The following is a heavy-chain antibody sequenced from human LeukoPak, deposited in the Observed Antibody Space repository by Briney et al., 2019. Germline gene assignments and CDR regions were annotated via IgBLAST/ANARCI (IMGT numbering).Heavy chain of an antibody. CDR1: GYIFTNYW. Sequence: GESLKISCKGSGYIFTNYWIGWVRQMPGKGLEWMGIIYPGDSDTRDRPSFQGQVTISADKSISTTYLQWNSLKASDTAIYYCARPSGGTLDAFDIWGQGTMVTVSS. CDR2: IYPGDSDT. J-gene: IGHJ3*02. CDR3: ARPSGGTLDAFDI. V-gene: IGHV5-51*01. D-gene: IGHD3-16*01.